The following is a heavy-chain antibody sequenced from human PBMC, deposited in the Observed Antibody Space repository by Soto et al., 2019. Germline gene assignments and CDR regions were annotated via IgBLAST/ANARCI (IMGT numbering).Heavy chain of an antibody. Sequence: ASVKVSSKASGYTFTSYDSNWLRQAPGQGLEWMGWINAYNGDTNYAQNLQGRVTLTTDTSTSTAYMELRSLRSDDAAVYYCARAWYCSGGTCYSDSWGQGTLVTVSS. D-gene: IGHD2-15*01. CDR3: ARAWYCSGGTCYSDS. CDR2: INAYNGDT. CDR1: GYTFTSYD. J-gene: IGHJ4*02. V-gene: IGHV1-18*01.